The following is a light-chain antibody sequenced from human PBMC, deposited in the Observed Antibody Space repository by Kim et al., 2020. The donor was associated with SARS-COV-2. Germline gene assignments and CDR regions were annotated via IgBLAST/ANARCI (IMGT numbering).Light chain of an antibody. CDR2: GAS. Sequence: EIVMTQSPATLSVSPGERATLSCRASQSVSSNLAWYQQKPGQAPRLLIYGASTRATGIPARFSGSGSGTEFTLTISSLQSEDFAVYYCQQDNNWPLTFGGRTK. J-gene: IGKJ4*01. V-gene: IGKV3-15*01. CDR3: QQDNNWPLT. CDR1: QSVSSN.